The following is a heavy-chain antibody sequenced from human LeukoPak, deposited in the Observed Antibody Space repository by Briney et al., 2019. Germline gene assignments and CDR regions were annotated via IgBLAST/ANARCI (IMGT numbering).Heavy chain of an antibody. V-gene: IGHV1-24*01. D-gene: IGHD3-22*01. Sequence: ASVKVSCKVSGYTLTELSMHWVRQAPGKGLEWMGGFDPEDGETIYAQKLQGRVTMTTDTSTSTAYMELRSLRSDDTAVYYCARVRYYDSSGYPRDYWGQGTLVTVSS. CDR2: FDPEDGET. CDR3: ARVRYYDSSGYPRDY. CDR1: GYTLTELS. J-gene: IGHJ4*02.